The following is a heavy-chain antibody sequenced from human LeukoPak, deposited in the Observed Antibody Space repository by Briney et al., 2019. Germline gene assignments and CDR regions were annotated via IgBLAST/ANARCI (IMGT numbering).Heavy chain of an antibody. Sequence: ASVKVSCKASGYTFTSYDINWVRQATGQGLEWMGWMNPNSGNTGYAQKFQGRVTMTRNTSISTAYMELSSPRSEDTAVYYCARGGVTYYDYVWGSSYGMDVWGQGTTVTVSS. CDR3: ARGGVTYYDYVWGSSYGMDV. CDR2: MNPNSGNT. CDR1: GYTFTSYD. V-gene: IGHV1-8*01. J-gene: IGHJ6*02. D-gene: IGHD3-16*01.